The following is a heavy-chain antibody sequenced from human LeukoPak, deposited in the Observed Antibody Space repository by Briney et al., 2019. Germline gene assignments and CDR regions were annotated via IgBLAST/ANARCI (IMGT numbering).Heavy chain of an antibody. CDR3: AREYYGSGIYTVDY. V-gene: IGHV4-59*12. J-gene: IGHJ4*02. Sequence: SETLSLTCTVSGGSISSYYWSWIRQPPGKGLEWIGYIYYSGSTNYNPSLKSRVTISVDTSKNQFSLKLSSVTAADTAVYYCAREYYGSGIYTVDYWGQGTLVTVSS. CDR1: GGSISSYY. D-gene: IGHD3-10*01. CDR2: IYYSGST.